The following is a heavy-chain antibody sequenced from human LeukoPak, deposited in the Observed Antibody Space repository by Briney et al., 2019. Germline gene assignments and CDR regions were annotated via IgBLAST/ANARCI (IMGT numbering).Heavy chain of an antibody. J-gene: IGHJ4*02. D-gene: IGHD5-24*01. CDR3: ARVRDDYQFGPFDY. V-gene: IGHV3-23*01. CDR2: ISGSGDTT. Sequence: GGSLRLSCAGSGFTFSGYAMSWVRQAPGKGLEWVSTISGSGDTTYYADSVKGRFTISRDNAKNTLYLQMNSLRAEDTAVYYCARVRDDYQFGPFDYWGQGTLVTVSS. CDR1: GFTFSGYA.